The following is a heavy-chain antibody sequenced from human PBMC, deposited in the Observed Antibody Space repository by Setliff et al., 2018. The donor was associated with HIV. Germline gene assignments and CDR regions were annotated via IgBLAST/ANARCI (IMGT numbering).Heavy chain of an antibody. J-gene: IGHJ4*02. D-gene: IGHD3-22*01. V-gene: IGHV1-69*13. Sequence: SVKVSCKASGGTFSSYDISWVLQAPGQGLEWMGWIIPIFGTANYAQKFQGRVTITADESTSTAYMELSSLRAEDTVVYYCARGGNYYDSSGGFDYWGQSTLVTVSS. CDR2: IIPIFGTA. CDR3: ARGGNYYDSSGGFDY. CDR1: GGTFSSYD.